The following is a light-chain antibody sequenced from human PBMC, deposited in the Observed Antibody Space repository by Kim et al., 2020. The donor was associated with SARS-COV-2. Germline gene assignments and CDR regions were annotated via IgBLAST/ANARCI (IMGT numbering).Light chain of an antibody. J-gene: IGKJ2*01. CDR3: QQYNNWPPYT. Sequence: EIVMTQSPTTLSVSPGERATLSCRASQSFSSNLAWYQQKPGQAPRLLIYGASMRATGIPARFSGSGSGTEFTLTISSLQSEDFAVYYCQQYNNWPPYTFGQGTKLEI. V-gene: IGKV3-15*01. CDR2: GAS. CDR1: QSFSSN.